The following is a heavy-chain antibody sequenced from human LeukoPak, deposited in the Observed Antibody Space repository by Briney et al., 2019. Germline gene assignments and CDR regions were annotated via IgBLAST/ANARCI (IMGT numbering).Heavy chain of an antibody. CDR1: GGSISSGDYY. Sequence: PSQTLSLTCTVSGGSISSGDYYWSWIRQPPGKGLEWIGYIYYSGSTYYNPSLKSRVTISVDTSKNQFSLKLSSVTAADTAVYYCARVQGYCSSTSCLRGGGYYYGMDVWGKGTTVTVSS. J-gene: IGHJ6*04. D-gene: IGHD2-2*01. V-gene: IGHV4-30-4*01. CDR3: ARVQGYCSSTSCLRGGGYYYGMDV. CDR2: IYYSGST.